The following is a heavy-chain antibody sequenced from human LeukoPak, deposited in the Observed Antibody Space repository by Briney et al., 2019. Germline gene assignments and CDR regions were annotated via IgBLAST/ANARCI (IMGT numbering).Heavy chain of an antibody. J-gene: IGHJ4*02. CDR1: GGSISSYY. Sequence: PSETLSLTCTVSGGSISSYYWSWIRQPPGKRLEWIGSIYYSGSPNYNPSLKSRVTISVDTSKRHFSLRLSSVTAADTAVYYCARVSSSGSYWDYFDYWGQGTLVTVSS. CDR3: ARVSSSGSYWDYFDY. CDR2: IYYSGSP. D-gene: IGHD6-19*01. V-gene: IGHV4-59*08.